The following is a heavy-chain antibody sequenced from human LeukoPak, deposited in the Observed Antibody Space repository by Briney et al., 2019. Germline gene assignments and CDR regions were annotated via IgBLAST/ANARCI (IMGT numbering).Heavy chain of an antibody. CDR3: AKYVSARGPPYALAV. CDR1: GFTFSSYA. J-gene: IGHJ6*02. CDR2: ISGSAFST. Sequence: GRSLRLSCAASGFTFSSYAMAWVRQAPGKGLEWVSGISGSAFSTYYADSVKGRFTISRDNSKNTLYLQMNSLRAEDTAVYYCAKYVSARGPPYALAVWGQGTTVTVSS. V-gene: IGHV3-23*01. D-gene: IGHD2/OR15-2a*01.